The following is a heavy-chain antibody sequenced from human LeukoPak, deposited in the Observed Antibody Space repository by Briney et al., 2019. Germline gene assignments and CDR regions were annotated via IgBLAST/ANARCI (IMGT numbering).Heavy chain of an antibody. CDR3: ARVQGFIAVAGPWFDP. CDR1: GGSISSYY. J-gene: IGHJ5*02. Sequence: SETLSLTCTVSGGSISSYYWSWIRQPPGKGLEWIGYIYYSGSTNYNPSLKSRVTISVDTSKNQFSLKLSSVTAADTAVYYCARVQGFIAVAGPWFDPWGQGTLVTVSS. V-gene: IGHV4-59*08. D-gene: IGHD6-19*01. CDR2: IYYSGST.